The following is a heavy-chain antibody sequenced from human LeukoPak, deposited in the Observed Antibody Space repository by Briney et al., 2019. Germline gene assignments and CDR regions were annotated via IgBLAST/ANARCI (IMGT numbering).Heavy chain of an antibody. V-gene: IGHV3-21*04. CDR2: ISSSSSYI. D-gene: IGHD5-18*01. CDR1: GFTFSSYG. CDR3: APRHTAMANVDY. J-gene: IGHJ4*02. Sequence: GGSLRLSCAASGFTFSSYGMNWVRQAPGKGLEWVSSISSSSSYIYYVDSVKGRFTISRDNAKNSLYLQMNSLRAEDTAVYYCAPRHTAMANVDYWGQGTLVTVSS.